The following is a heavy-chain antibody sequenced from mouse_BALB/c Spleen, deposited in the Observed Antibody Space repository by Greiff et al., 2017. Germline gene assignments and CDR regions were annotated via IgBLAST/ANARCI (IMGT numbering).Heavy chain of an antibody. CDR1: GFSLTGYG. J-gene: IGHJ4*01. D-gene: IGHD2-1*01. Sequence: QVQLKESGPGLVAPSQSLSITCTVSGFSLTGYGVNWVRQPPGKGLEWLGMIWGDGSTDYNSALKSRLSISKDNSKSQVFLKMNSLQTDDTARYYCARGSYGNYGAMDYWGQGTSVTVSS. CDR2: IWGDGST. V-gene: IGHV2-6-7*01. CDR3: ARGSYGNYGAMDY.